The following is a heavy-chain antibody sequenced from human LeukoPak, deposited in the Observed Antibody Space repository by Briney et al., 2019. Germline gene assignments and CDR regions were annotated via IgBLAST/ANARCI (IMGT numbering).Heavy chain of an antibody. J-gene: IGHJ3*02. CDR3: ARGDRRASSTSPKRRVNAFDI. CDR2: SYPGDSDT. CDR1: GYSFTSYW. Sequence: PGESLKISCKGSGYSFTSYWIGWVRQMPGKGLEWMGSSYPGDSDTRYSPSFQGQVTISADKSISTAYLQWSSLKASDTAMYYCARGDRRASSTSPKRRVNAFDIWGQGTMVTVSS. V-gene: IGHV5-51*01. D-gene: IGHD2-2*01.